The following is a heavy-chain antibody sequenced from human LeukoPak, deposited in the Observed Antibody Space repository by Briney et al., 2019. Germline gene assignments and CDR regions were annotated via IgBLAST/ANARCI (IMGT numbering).Heavy chain of an antibody. CDR2: INPNSGGT. V-gene: IGHV1-2*06. Sequence: AASVKVSCKASGYTFTGYYMHWVRQAPGQGLEWMGRINPNSGGTNYAQKFQGRVTMTRDTSISTAYVELSRLRSDDTAVYYCAREGDGYKILPFDYWGQGTLVTVSS. J-gene: IGHJ4*02. D-gene: IGHD5-24*01. CDR1: GYTFTGYY. CDR3: AREGDGYKILPFDY.